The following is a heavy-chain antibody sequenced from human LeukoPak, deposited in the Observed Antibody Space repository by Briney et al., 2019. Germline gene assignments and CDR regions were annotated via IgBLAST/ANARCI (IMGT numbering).Heavy chain of an antibody. CDR2: ISSSSSTI. CDR1: GFTFSSYS. Sequence: PGGSLRLSCAASGFTFSSYSMNWVRQAPGKGLEWVSYISSSSSTIYYADSVKGRFTISRDNAKNSLYLQMNSLRAEDTAVYYCARETGGSYYPVDYWGQGTLVTVSS. J-gene: IGHJ4*02. D-gene: IGHD1-26*01. CDR3: ARETGGSYYPVDY. V-gene: IGHV3-48*01.